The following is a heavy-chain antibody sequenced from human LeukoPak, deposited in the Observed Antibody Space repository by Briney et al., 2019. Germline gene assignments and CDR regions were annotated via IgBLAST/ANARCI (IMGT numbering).Heavy chain of an antibody. J-gene: IGHJ4*02. CDR2: ISAYNGNT. Sequence: ASVKVSCKASGGTFSSYAISWVRQAPGQGLEWMGWISAYNGNTNYAQKLQGRVTMTTDTSTSTAYMELRSLRSDDTAVYYCASVDIVATTLDYWGQGTLVTVSS. V-gene: IGHV1-18*01. CDR1: GGTFSSYA. CDR3: ASVDIVATTLDY. D-gene: IGHD5-12*01.